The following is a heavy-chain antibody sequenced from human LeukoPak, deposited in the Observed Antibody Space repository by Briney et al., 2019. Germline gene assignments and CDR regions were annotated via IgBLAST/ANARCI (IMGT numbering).Heavy chain of an antibody. J-gene: IGHJ4*02. V-gene: IGHV3-23*01. D-gene: IGHD6-6*01. CDR2: ISASGGTT. CDR3: AREGRIAAAAEDY. Sequence: GGSLRLSCAASGFTFSNYAMTWVRQAPGKGLDWVSGISASGGTTYYADSVKGRFTISRDNSKNTLYLQMNSLRAEDTAVYYCAREGRIAAAAEDYWGQGTLVTVSS. CDR1: GFTFSNYA.